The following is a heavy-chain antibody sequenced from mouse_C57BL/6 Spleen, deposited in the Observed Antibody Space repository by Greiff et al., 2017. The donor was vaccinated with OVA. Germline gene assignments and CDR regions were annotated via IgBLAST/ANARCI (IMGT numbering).Heavy chain of an antibody. Sequence: EVKLEESGGGLVQPGGSMKLSCVASGFTFSNYWMNWVRQSPEKGLEWVAQIRLKSDNYATHYAESVKGRFTISRDDSKSSVYLQMNNLRAEDTGIYYCTVVVATDFDVWGTGTTVTVSS. J-gene: IGHJ1*03. CDR1: GFTFSNYW. D-gene: IGHD1-1*01. CDR3: TVVVATDFDV. CDR2: IRLKSDNYAT. V-gene: IGHV6-3*01.